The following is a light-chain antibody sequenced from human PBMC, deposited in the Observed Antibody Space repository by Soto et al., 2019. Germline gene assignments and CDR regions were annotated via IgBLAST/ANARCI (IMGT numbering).Light chain of an antibody. CDR2: EDT. CDR1: KLGDKY. CDR3: QAWDSSTVV. Sequence: SYELTQPPSVSVSPGQTASITCSGDKLGDKYVCWYEQKPGQSPVLVIYEDTKRPSGIPERFSGSNSGNTATLTISGTQAMDEADYYCQAWDSSTVVFGGGTKLTVL. V-gene: IGLV3-1*01. J-gene: IGLJ2*01.